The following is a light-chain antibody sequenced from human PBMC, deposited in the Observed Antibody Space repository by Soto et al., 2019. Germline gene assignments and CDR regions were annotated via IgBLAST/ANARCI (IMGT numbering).Light chain of an antibody. V-gene: IGKV1-5*01. CDR1: QSISSW. Sequence: IKMYHSPATVSASVRDRVTINCRASQSISSWLAWYQQKPEKAPKLLIYDASSLESGVPSRFSGSGSGTEFTLTISSPQAEDFAVYYCQQCNIYSRPFGQ. J-gene: IGKJ1*01. CDR2: DAS. CDR3: QQCNIYSRP.